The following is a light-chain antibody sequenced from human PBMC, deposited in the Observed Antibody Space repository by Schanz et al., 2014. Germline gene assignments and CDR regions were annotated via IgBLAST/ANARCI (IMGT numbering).Light chain of an antibody. CDR1: SSDVGDYNY. CDR2: DVT. V-gene: IGLV2-14*01. J-gene: IGLJ2*01. Sequence: QSALTQPASVSGSPGQSITISCTGTSSDVGDYNYVSWYQQHPGKAPKLMIYDVTNRPSGVSNRFSGSKSANTASLTISGLQAEDEADYYCSSYTSSSTLEVVFGGGTKLTVL. CDR3: SSYTSSSTLEVV.